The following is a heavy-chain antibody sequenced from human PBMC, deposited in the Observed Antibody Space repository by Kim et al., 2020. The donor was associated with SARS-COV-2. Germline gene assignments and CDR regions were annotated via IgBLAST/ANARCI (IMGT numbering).Heavy chain of an antibody. CDR2: ISSSSNI. CDR1: GFTFSSYT. J-gene: IGHJ4*02. Sequence: GGSLRLSCAASGFTFSSYTMNWVRQAPGKGLEWVSSISSSSNIYYPDSVKSRFTISRDNAKNSLYLQMNSLRAADTAIYYCARDGNYDFWSDFDYWGQGTLVTVSS. D-gene: IGHD3-3*01. V-gene: IGHV3-21*01. CDR3: ARDGNYDFWSDFDY.